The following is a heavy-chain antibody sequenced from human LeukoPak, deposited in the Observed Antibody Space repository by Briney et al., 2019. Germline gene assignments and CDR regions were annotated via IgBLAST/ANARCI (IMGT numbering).Heavy chain of an antibody. J-gene: IGHJ4*02. Sequence: PSETLSLTCTVSGGSISSYYWSWIRQPPGKGLEWIGYIYYSGSTNYNPSLKSRVTISVDTSKNQFSLKLSSVTAADTAVYHCAGGGTYYDFWSGYRTSSYYFDYWGQGTLVTVSS. CDR3: AGGGTYYDFWSGYRTSSYYFDY. CDR1: GGSISSYY. CDR2: IYYSGST. V-gene: IGHV4-59*01. D-gene: IGHD3-3*01.